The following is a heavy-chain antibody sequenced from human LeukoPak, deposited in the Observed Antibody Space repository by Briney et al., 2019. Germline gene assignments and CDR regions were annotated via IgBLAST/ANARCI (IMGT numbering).Heavy chain of an antibody. CDR2: SIPIFGTA. V-gene: IGHV1-69*05. D-gene: IGHD3-10*01. J-gene: IGHJ4*02. CDR3: ATSGDGSGSYYNRFDY. Sequence: SSEKVSCKASGGTFSSYAISWVRQAPGQELEWMGGSIPIFGTANYAQKFQGRVTITTDESTSTAYMELRSLRSEDTAVYYCATSGDGSGSYYNRFDYWGQGTLVTVSS. CDR1: GGTFSSYA.